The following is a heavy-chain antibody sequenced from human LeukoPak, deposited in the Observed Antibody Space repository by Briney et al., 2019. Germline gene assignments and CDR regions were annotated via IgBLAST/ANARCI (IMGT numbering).Heavy chain of an antibody. Sequence: ASVTVSCKVSGYTFTSYGISWVRQAPGQGLEWMGWISAYNGNTNYTQKLQGRVTMTTDTSTSTAYMELRSLRSDDTAVYYCARDIYDSSGYYYFDYWGQGTLVTVSS. J-gene: IGHJ4*02. V-gene: IGHV1-18*01. D-gene: IGHD3-22*01. CDR2: ISAYNGNT. CDR3: ARDIYDSSGYYYFDY. CDR1: GYTFTSYG.